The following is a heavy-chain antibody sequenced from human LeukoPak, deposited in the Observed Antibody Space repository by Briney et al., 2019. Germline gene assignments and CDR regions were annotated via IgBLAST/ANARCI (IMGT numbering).Heavy chain of an antibody. CDR3: ATQKCDCWYFDN. D-gene: IGHD2-21*01. J-gene: IGHJ4*02. Sequence: SYTLSLTCILSGGSISNSRYYWLCLRQPPGKGLEWIGSIYYSGAPNSNPSLRSRLTISVDTSKNQFSLKLGSVTAAGAAVYYCATQKCDCWYFDNWGQGTLVSVSS. CDR2: IYYSGAP. CDR1: GGSISNSRYY. V-gene: IGHV4-39*01.